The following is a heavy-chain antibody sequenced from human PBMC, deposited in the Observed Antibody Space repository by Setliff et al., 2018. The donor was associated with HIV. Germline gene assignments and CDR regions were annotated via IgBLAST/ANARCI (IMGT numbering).Heavy chain of an antibody. CDR1: GFTFSSYS. Sequence: GSLRLSCAASGFTFSSYSMNWVRQAPGKGLEWVSAISSGGEIMFYADSVKGRFTISRDNSKNTLYLQMISLRADDTAVYYCAKSLLVAGSDYWGQGTLVTVS. CDR2: ISSGGEIM. D-gene: IGHD2-8*02. J-gene: IGHJ4*02. V-gene: IGHV3-23*01. CDR3: AKSLLVAGSDY.